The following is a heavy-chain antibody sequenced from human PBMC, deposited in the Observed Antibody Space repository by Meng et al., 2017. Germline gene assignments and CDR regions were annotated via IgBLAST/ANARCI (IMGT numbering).Heavy chain of an antibody. CDR1: GFTFSSYW. CDR3: ARDIRGIAVAAGQGWFDP. J-gene: IGHJ5*02. V-gene: IGHV3-74*01. D-gene: IGHD6-19*01. Sequence: GESLKISCAASGFTFSSYWMHWVRQAPGKGLVWVSRINSDGSSTSYADSVKGRFTISRDNAKNSLYLQMNSLRAEDTAVYYCARDIRGIAVAAGQGWFDPWGQGTLVTVSS. CDR2: INSDGSST.